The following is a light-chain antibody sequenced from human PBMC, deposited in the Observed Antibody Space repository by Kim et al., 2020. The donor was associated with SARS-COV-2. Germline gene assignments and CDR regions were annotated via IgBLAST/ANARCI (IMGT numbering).Light chain of an antibody. Sequence: SSELTQPPSVSVAPGKTARITCGGNNIGSKSVHWYQQKPGQAPVLVIYYDSDRPSGIPERFSGSNSGNMATLTISRVEAGDEADYYCQVWDSSSDHRVFG. J-gene: IGLJ3*02. CDR1: NIGSKS. CDR3: QVWDSSSDHRV. CDR2: YDS. V-gene: IGLV3-21*04.